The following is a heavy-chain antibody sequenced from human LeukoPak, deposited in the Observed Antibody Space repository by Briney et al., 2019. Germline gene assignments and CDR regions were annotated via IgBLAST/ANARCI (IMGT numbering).Heavy chain of an antibody. V-gene: IGHV4-31*11. J-gene: IGHJ4*02. CDR2: IYYSGST. CDR1: GGSISSGGYY. Sequence: SETLSLTCAVSGGSISSGGYYWSWIRQHPGKGLEWIGYIYYSGSTYYNPSLKSRVTISVDTSKNQFSLKLSSVTAADTAVYYCASRIYGDFSFDYWGQGTLVTVSS. CDR3: ASRIYGDFSFDY. D-gene: IGHD4-17*01.